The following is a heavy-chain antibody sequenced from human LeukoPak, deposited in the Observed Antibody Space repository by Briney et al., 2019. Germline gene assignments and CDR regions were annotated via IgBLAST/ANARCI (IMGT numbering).Heavy chain of an antibody. CDR2: ISGSGGST. V-gene: IGHV3-23*01. CDR1: GFTFSSYA. J-gene: IGHJ3*02. CDR3: ARVKQQRGAFDI. D-gene: IGHD6-13*01. Sequence: PGGSLRLSCAASGFTFSSYAMSWVRQAPGKGLEWVSAISGSGGSTYYADSVKGRFTISRDNSKNTLYLQMNSLRTEDTAIYYCARVKQQRGAFDIWGQGTMVTVSS.